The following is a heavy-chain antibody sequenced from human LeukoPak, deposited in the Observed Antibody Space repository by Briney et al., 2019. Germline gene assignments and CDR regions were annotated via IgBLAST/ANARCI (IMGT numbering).Heavy chain of an antibody. CDR2: ISSSSTI. V-gene: IGHV3-48*02. CDR1: GFTFSTYS. D-gene: IGHD3-22*01. CDR3: AREGSGYYSYYYYGMDV. Sequence: GGSLRLSCAASGFTFSTYSMNWVRQAPGKGLEWGSYISSSSTIYYADSVKGRLTISRDNAKNSLYLQMNSMRDEDTAVYYCAREGSGYYSYYYYGMDVWGQGTTVTVSS. J-gene: IGHJ6*02.